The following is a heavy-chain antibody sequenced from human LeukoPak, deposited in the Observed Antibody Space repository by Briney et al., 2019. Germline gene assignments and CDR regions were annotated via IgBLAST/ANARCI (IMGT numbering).Heavy chain of an antibody. D-gene: IGHD3-22*01. CDR3: AGHSSYYYYLDI. J-gene: IGHJ3*02. CDR1: GRSFSTYH. V-gene: IGHV4-59*08. CDR2: IYYGGST. Sequence: SDTLSLTCSVSGRSFSTYHWRWLPQPPGKGLEWIGYIYYGGSTHYNPSVKSLVTILVDTSKNQFSLKLSSVTAADTALYYCAGHSSYYYYLDIWGQGTIVTVSS.